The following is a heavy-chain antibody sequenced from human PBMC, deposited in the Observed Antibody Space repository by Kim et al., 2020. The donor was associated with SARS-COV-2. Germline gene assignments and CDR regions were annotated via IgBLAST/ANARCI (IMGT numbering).Heavy chain of an antibody. J-gene: IGHJ3*02. Sequence: YARKLQGRVTMTADASTSTAYMELRSLRSDDTAVYYWARAFITRVYAFDIWGQGTMVTVSS. D-gene: IGHD3-10*01. CDR3: ARAFITRVYAFDI. V-gene: IGHV1-18*01.